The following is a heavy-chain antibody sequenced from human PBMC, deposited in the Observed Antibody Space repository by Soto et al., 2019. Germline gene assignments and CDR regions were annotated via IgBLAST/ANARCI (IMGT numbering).Heavy chain of an antibody. CDR1: GGSISSYY. V-gene: IGHV4-59*01. CDR3: ARERYYGMDV. Sequence: SETLSLTCTVSGGSISSYYWSWIRQPPGKGLEWIGYIYHSGSTNYNPSLKSRVTISVDTSKNQFSLKLSSVTAADTAVYYCARERYYGMDVWGQGTTVTVSS. J-gene: IGHJ6*02. CDR2: IYHSGST.